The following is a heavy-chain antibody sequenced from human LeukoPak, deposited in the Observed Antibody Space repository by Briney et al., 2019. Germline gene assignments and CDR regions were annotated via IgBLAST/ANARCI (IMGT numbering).Heavy chain of an antibody. CDR1: GFTFTNYN. CDR2: ISATGSYI. CDR3: ATGGYSRSSEY. V-gene: IGHV3-21*06. J-gene: IGHJ4*02. D-gene: IGHD6-6*01. Sequence: PGGSLRLSCAASGFTFTNYNMNWVRQAPGKGLEWVPSISATGSYIYYADSVKGRFTISRDNAKNSVYLHMSSLSADDTAVFYCATGGYSRSSEYWGQGTLVTVSS.